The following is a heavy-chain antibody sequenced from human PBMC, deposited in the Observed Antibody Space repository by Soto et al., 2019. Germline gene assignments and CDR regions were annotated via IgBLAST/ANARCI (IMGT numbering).Heavy chain of an antibody. CDR2: ISSSGSTI. V-gene: IGHV3-11*01. CDR3: ARARWDYSSDLTYYYYMDV. Sequence: PGGSLRLSCAASGFTFSDYYMSWIRQAPGKGLEWVSYISSSGSTIYYADSVKGRFTISRDNAKNSLYLQMNSLRAEDTAVYYCARARWDYSSDLTYYYYMDVWGKGTTVTVSS. J-gene: IGHJ6*03. D-gene: IGHD4-4*01. CDR1: GFTFSDYY.